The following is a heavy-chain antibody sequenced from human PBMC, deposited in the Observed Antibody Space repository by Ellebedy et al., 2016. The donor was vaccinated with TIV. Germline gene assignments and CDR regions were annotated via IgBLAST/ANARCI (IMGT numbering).Heavy chain of an antibody. CDR2: IYYSGST. J-gene: IGHJ4*02. Sequence: SETLSLTCTVSGGSISSSSYYWGWIRQPPGKGLEWIGSIYYSGSTYYNPSLKSRVTISVDTSKNQFSLKMSSVTAADTAVYYCARVMITKTTWADYYFDSWGQGTLVTVSS. D-gene: IGHD3-16*01. V-gene: IGHV4-39*01. CDR3: ARVMITKTTWADYYFDS. CDR1: GGSISSSSYY.